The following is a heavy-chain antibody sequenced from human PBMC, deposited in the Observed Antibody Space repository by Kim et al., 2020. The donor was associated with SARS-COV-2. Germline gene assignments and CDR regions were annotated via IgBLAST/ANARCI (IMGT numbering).Heavy chain of an antibody. V-gene: IGHV4-31*02. CDR3: ARSIYYGSGSIDMDV. Sequence: PSLKSRVTISGDTSKNQFSLKVNSVTAADTAVYYCARSIYYGSGSIDMDVWGQGTTVTVSS. J-gene: IGHJ6*02. D-gene: IGHD3-10*01.